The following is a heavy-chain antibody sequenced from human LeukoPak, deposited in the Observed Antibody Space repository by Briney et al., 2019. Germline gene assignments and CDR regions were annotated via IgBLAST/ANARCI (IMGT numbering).Heavy chain of an antibody. D-gene: IGHD3-22*01. CDR3: ARGYSSGYRIDY. Sequence: PGGSLRLSCAASGFTFRNYWMHWVRQAPGKGLVWVSRINGDGSNTSYADSVKGRFTISRDNARNTLYLQMNSLRVEDTAVYCCARGYSSGYRIDYWGQGTLVTVSS. CDR1: GFTFRNYW. V-gene: IGHV3-74*01. CDR2: INGDGSNT. J-gene: IGHJ4*02.